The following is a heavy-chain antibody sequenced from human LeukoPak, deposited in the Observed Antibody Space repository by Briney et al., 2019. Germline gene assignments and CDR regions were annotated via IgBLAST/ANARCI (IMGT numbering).Heavy chain of an antibody. CDR1: GGTFSSYA. J-gene: IGHJ4*02. CDR3: ARTGYYDSSGYYQKYYFDY. V-gene: IGHV1-69*15. Sequence: GSSVTVSCKASGGTFSSYAISWVRQAPGQGLEWMGRIIPIFGTANYAQKFQGRVTITADESTSTAYMELSSLSSEDTAVYYCARTGYYDSSGYYQKYYFDYWGQGTLVTVSS. D-gene: IGHD3-22*01. CDR2: IIPIFGTA.